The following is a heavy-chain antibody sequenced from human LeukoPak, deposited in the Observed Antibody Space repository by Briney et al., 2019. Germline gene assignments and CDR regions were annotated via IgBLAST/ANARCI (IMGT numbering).Heavy chain of an antibody. D-gene: IGHD2-2*01. J-gene: IGHJ3*02. CDR2: ISSSGSTI. Sequence: GGSLRLSCAASGFTFSSYEMNWVRQAPGKGLEWVSYISSSGSTIYYADSVKGRFTISRDSAKNSLYLQMNSLRAEDTAVYYCAGGYCSSTSCSSPDAFDIWGQGTMVTVSS. CDR1: GFTFSSYE. CDR3: AGGYCSSTSCSSPDAFDI. V-gene: IGHV3-48*03.